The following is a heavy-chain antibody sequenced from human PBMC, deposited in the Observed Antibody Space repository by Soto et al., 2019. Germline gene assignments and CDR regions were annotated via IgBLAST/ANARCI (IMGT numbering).Heavy chain of an antibody. CDR1: GYALSSYH. V-gene: IGHV1-46*01. D-gene: IGHD5-18*01. J-gene: IGHJ4*02. CDR2: INPSGVST. CDR3: ARALPRSSGYAYGALDC. Sequence: QVQLVQSGAEVKKPGASVRVSCKASGYALSSYHMHWVRQAPGQALEWMGIINPSGVSTAYAQRFQGRLTVTRDTSTSTVYMELSGLRSEDTAVYYCARALPRSSGYAYGALDCWGQGTLVTVS.